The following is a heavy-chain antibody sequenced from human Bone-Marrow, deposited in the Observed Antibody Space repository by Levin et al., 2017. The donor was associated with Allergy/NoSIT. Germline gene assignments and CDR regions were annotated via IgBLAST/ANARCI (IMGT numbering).Heavy chain of an antibody. J-gene: IGHJ5*02. CDR3: ARWLVENYYGSGSYYNP. CDR2: INPSGGST. D-gene: IGHD3-10*01. Sequence: ASVKVSCKASGYTFTSYYMHWVRQAPGQGLEWMGIINPSGGSTSYAQKFQGRVTMTRDTSTSTVYMELSSLRSEDTAVYYCARWLVENYYGSGSYYNPWGQGTLVTVSS. CDR1: GYTFTSYY. V-gene: IGHV1-46*01.